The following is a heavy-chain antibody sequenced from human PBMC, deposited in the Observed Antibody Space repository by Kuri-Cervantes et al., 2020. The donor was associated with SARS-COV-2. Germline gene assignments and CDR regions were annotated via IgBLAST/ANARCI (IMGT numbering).Heavy chain of an antibody. CDR3: ERGRVGET. Sequence: GSLTLSCTVSGGSISSYYWSWIRQPPGKGLEWIGYIYYSGSTNYNPSLKSRVTISVDTSKNQFSLKLSSVTAADTAVYYCERGRVGETWGQGTRVTVSS. CDR1: GGSISSYY. J-gene: IGHJ5*02. V-gene: IGHV4-59*01. D-gene: IGHD1-26*01. CDR2: IYYSGST.